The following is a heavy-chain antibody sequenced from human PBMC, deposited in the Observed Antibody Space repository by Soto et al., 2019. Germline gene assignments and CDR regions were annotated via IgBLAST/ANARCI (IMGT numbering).Heavy chain of an antibody. D-gene: IGHD2-8*01. CDR1: GYSFTDYH. CDR3: ARGDSTDCSNVVCSFLYNHDMDV. CDR2: INPKSGGT. J-gene: IGHJ6*02. V-gene: IGHV1-2*04. Sequence: GASVKVSCKASGYSFTDYHIHWVRQAPGQGLEWLGRINPKSGGTSTAQKFQGWVTMTTDTSISTASMELTRLTSDDTAIYYCARGDSTDCSNVVCSFLYNHDMDVWGQGXTVTVPS.